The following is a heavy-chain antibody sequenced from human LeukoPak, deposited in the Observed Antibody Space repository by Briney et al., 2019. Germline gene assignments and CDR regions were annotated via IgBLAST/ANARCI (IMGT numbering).Heavy chain of an antibody. CDR3: ARTTMVRGTYYMDV. J-gene: IGHJ6*03. V-gene: IGHV4-59*01. D-gene: IGHD3-10*01. CDR1: GGSISSYY. CDR2: FYDGGTT. Sequence: PSETLSLTCAVSGGSISSYYWTWIRQPPGKGLEWIGYFYDGGTTNYNPSLKSRVTISVDTSKNQFSLKLSSVTAADTAVYYCARTTMVRGTYYMDVWGKGTTVTVSS.